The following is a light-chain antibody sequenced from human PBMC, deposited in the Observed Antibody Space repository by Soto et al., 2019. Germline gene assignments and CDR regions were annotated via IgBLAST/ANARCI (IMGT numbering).Light chain of an antibody. CDR2: EVS. CDR1: SSDVGGYNY. J-gene: IGLJ2*01. Sequence: QSALTQPPSASGSPGQSVTISCTGTSSDVGGYNYVSWYQQHPGKAPKLMIYEVSKRPSGVPDRFSGSKSGNTASLTVSGLQAEDEAAYYCSSYAGNNNVVFGGGTQLTVL. CDR3: SSYAGNNNVV. V-gene: IGLV2-8*01.